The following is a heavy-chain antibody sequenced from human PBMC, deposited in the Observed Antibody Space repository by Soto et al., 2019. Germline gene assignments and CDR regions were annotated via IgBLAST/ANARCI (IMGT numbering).Heavy chain of an antibody. V-gene: IGHV4-59*08. CDR3: ARTSGWFLNWFDP. Sequence: QVQLQESGPGLVKPSETLSLTCTVSGGSISSYYWSWIRQPPGKGLGWIGYIYYSGSTNYNPSLKSRVXXSXDXXKNQFSLKLSSVTAADTAVYYCARTSGWFLNWFDPWGQGTLVTVSS. CDR2: IYYSGST. J-gene: IGHJ5*02. CDR1: GGSISSYY. D-gene: IGHD6-19*01.